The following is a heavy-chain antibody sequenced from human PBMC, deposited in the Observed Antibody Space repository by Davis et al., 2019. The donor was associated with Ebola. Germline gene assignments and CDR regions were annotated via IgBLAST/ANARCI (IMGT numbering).Heavy chain of an antibody. J-gene: IGHJ6*02. CDR1: GFTFSTFA. D-gene: IGHD1-26*01. Sequence: PGGSLRLSCAASGFTFSTFAMSWVRQAPGTGLEWVSVISASGGRTYYADSVKGRFTISRDNSKNTLYLQMNSLRAEDTAVYFCAKGQERSGIVGAMLYYYYGMDVWGLGTTVTVSS. CDR3: AKGQERSGIVGAMLYYYYGMDV. CDR2: ISASGGRT. V-gene: IGHV3-23*01.